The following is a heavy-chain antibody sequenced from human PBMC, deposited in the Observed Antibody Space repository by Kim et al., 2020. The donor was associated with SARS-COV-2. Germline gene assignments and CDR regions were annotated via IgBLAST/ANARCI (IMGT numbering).Heavy chain of an antibody. J-gene: IGHJ4*02. CDR3: AREGHTKSSH. D-gene: IGHD2-2*01. Sequence: STNYYADSVKGRFTISRDNAKNLLYLEMSSLRAEDTAVYFCAREGHTKSSHWGQGTLVTVS. CDR2: STN. V-gene: IGHV3-11*01.